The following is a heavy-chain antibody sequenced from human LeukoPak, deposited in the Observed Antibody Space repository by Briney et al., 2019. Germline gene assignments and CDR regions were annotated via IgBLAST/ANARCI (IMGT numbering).Heavy chain of an antibody. J-gene: IGHJ4*02. D-gene: IGHD2-2*01. V-gene: IGHV5-51*01. CDR1: GYSFTSYW. CDR3: ARPRCSSTSCYFYFVY. Sequence: GESLKIFCRGSGYSFTSYWIGWVRQMPGKGLEGMGIIYPGCYDNRYRPSFQGQVTISAEKSISTAYFQWSSLKASDTAMYYCARPRCSSTSCYFYFVYWGQGTLVTVSS. CDR2: IYPGCYDN.